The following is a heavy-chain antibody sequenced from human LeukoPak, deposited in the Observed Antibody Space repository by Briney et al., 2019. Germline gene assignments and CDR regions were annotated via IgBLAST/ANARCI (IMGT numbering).Heavy chain of an antibody. Sequence: GSLRLSCAASGFSFENYNMNWVRQAPGKGLEWVAYINVITGYIYYADSLKGRFTISRDNAKKSLFLEMNSLRVEDTAVYYCARDRSGSSSVDDAFDIRGQGIMVTVSS. CDR1: GFSFENYN. CDR3: ARDRSGSSSVDDAFDI. V-gene: IGHV3-21*01. D-gene: IGHD1-26*01. CDR2: INVITGYI. J-gene: IGHJ3*02.